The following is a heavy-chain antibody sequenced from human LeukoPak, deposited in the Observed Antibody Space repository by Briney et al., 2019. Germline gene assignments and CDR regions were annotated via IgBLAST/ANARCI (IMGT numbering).Heavy chain of an antibody. D-gene: IGHD6-13*01. V-gene: IGHV1-58*01. CDR1: GFTCTSSA. CDR2: IVVGSGNT. Sequence: ASVKVSCKASGFTCTSSAVQWVRQARGHRLEWIGWIVVGSGNTNYAQKFQERVTITRDMSTSTAYMELSSLRSEDTAVYYCAAEGYSSSSFFDYWGQGTLVTVSS. CDR3: AAEGYSSSSFFDY. J-gene: IGHJ4*02.